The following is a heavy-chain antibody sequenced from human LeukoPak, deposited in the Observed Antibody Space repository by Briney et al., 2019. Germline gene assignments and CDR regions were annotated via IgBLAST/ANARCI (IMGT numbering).Heavy chain of an antibody. V-gene: IGHV3-48*01. CDR2: ITSSSSTM. J-gene: IGHJ4*02. Sequence: PGGSLRLSCAASGFTFSTYSMNWVRQAPGKGLEWVSYITSSSSTMFYADSVKGRFTISRDNAENSMYLQMNNLRVEDTAVYYCARAANYGGVFDYWGQGTLVTVSS. CDR1: GFTFSTYS. CDR3: ARAANYGGVFDY. D-gene: IGHD1-7*01.